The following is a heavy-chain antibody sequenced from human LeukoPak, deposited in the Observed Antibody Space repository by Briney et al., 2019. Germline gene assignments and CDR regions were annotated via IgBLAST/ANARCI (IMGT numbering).Heavy chain of an antibody. CDR2: IYSSGGT. D-gene: IGHD2-15*01. Sequence: PSETLSLTCTVSGGSISSSSYYWGWIRQPPGKGLEWIGSIYSSGGTYYNPSLMSRLTMSVDTSRNHFSLKLTSLTAADAAVYYCGRIVVSRTNWFDPWGQGILVTVSS. CDR3: GRIVVSRTNWFDP. J-gene: IGHJ5*02. V-gene: IGHV4-39*07. CDR1: GGSISSSSYY.